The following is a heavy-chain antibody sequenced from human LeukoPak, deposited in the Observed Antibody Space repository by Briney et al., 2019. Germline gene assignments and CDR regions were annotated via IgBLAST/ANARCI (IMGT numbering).Heavy chain of an antibody. V-gene: IGHV4-34*01. J-gene: IGHJ4*02. D-gene: IGHD5-18*01. CDR1: GGSFSGYY. CDR2: INHSGST. CDR3: ARQDTAMVTGYFDY. Sequence: SETLSLTCAVYGGSFSGYYWSWIRQPPGKGLERIGEINHSGSTNYNPSLKSRVTISVDTSKNQFSLKLSSVTAADTAVYYCARQDTAMVTGYFDYWGQGTLVTVSS.